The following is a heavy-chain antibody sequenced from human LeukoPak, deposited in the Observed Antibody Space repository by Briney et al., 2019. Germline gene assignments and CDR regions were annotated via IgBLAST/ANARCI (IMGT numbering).Heavy chain of an antibody. CDR2: IYYSGST. CDR3: ARGGAYYDFWSGYYTGYFDY. V-gene: IGHV4-30-4*08. J-gene: IGHJ4*02. D-gene: IGHD3-3*01. Sequence: PSETLSLTCTVSGGSISSGDYYWSWIRQPPGKGLEWIGYIYYSGSTYYNPSLKSRVTISVDTSKNQFSLKLSSVTAAETAVYYCARGGAYYDFWSGYYTGYFDYWGQGTLVTVSS. CDR1: GGSISSGDYY.